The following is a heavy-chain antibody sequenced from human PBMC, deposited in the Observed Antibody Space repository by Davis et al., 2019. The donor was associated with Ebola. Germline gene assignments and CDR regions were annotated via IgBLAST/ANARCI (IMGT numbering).Heavy chain of an antibody. CDR1: AFSLSPRGKC. CDR3: ARIRRSSGWVYYYYGMDV. V-gene: IGHV2-70*01. J-gene: IGHJ6*02. Sequence: SAPTLVNPTPTFTLTSSFSAFSLSPRGKCVSWIRQLPGKALDLLELLNVEDDKYYNTSLTTTLTISKDTSKNQVVLTMTNMDPVDTATYYYARIRRSSGWVYYYYGMDVWGQGTTVTVSS. D-gene: IGHD6-19*01. CDR2: LNVEDDK.